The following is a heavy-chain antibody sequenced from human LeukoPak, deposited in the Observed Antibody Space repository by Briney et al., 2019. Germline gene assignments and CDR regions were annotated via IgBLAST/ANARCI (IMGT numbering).Heavy chain of an antibody. J-gene: IGHJ4*02. D-gene: IGHD2-2*01. V-gene: IGHV4-59*08. Sequence: SETLSLTCTVSGGSISSYYWSWIRQPPGKGLEWIGYIYYSGSTNYIPSLKSRVTISVDTSKNQFSLKLSSVTAADTAVYYCARSPTAAYFDYWGQGTLVTVSS. CDR2: IYYSGST. CDR1: GGSISSYY. CDR3: ARSPTAAYFDY.